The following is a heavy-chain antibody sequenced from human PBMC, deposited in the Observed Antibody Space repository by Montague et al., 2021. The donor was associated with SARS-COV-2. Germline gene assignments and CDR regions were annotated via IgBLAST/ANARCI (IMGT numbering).Heavy chain of an antibody. V-gene: IGHV4-34*01. CDR1: GGSLSGYY. Sequence: SETLSLTCSVYGGSLSGYYWSWIRQPPGEGLEWIAEISHSGSTSYNPSLESRVTISVDTSKNQFSLKLSSATAADTAVYYCARVPYRLLFVPHYYGMDVWGQGTTVTVSS. CDR2: ISHSGST. J-gene: IGHJ6*02. D-gene: IGHD2-2*01. CDR3: ARVPYRLLFVPHYYGMDV.